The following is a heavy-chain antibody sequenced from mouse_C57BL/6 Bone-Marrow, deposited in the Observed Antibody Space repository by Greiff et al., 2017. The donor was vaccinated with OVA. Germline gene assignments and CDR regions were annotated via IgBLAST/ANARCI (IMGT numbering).Heavy chain of an antibody. D-gene: IGHD2-3*01. V-gene: IGHV1-54*01. CDR2: INPGSGGT. Sequence: QVQLQQSGAELVRPGTSVKVSCKASGYAFTNYLIEWVKQRPGQGLEWIGVINPGSGGTNYNEKFKGKATLTEDKSSSTAYMQLSSLTSEDSAVYFCARGDGYWGQGTTLTVSS. J-gene: IGHJ2*01. CDR3: ARGDGY. CDR1: GYAFTNYL.